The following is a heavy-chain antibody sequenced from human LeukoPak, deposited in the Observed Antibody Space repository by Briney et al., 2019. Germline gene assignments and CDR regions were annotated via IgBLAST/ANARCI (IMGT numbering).Heavy chain of an antibody. Sequence: PGGSLRLSCAASGFTVSSNDMNWVRQAPRKGLEWVSLLYSGGSAYYADSVRGRFTISRDISKNTLYLQMNTLRVADTAVYFCAGVLRGAFDIWGQGTMVTVSS. J-gene: IGHJ3*02. CDR1: GFTVSSND. V-gene: IGHV3-53*01. CDR2: LYSGGSA. CDR3: AGVLRGAFDI.